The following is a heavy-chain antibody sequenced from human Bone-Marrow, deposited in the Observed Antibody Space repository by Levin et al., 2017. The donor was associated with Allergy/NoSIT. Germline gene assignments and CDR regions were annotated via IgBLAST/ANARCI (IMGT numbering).Heavy chain of an antibody. J-gene: IGHJ4*02. CDR3: AGRRWLGEFQEF. D-gene: IGHD3-10*01. CDR1: GFTFHTHE. V-gene: IGHV3-48*03. Sequence: PGGSLRLSCVVSGFTFHTHEMNWVRQAPGKGPEWISYISSSANYIFYADSVKGRFTISRDIAENTLFLQMDSLRPEDTATYFCAGRRWLGEFQEFWGQGTLVTVSS. CDR2: ISSSANYI.